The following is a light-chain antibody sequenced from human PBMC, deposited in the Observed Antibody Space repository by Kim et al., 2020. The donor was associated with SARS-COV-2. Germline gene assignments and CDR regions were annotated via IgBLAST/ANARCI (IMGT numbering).Light chain of an antibody. Sequence: GQKVTISCSGMTSNIGSDAVSWYQQHPGTAPKLLIYDNNKRPSGIPDRFSGSKSGTSATLGITGLQSGDEADYYCGTWDTSLRVGVFGGGTQLTVL. J-gene: IGLJ3*02. V-gene: IGLV1-51*01. CDR3: GTWDTSLRVGV. CDR2: DNN. CDR1: TSNIGSDA.